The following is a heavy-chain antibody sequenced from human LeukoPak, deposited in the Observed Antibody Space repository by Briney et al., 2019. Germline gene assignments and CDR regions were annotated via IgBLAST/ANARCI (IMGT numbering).Heavy chain of an antibody. V-gene: IGHV4-39*01. CDR2: IHYTGST. CDR1: GGSISSSSYY. D-gene: IGHD4-23*01. J-gene: IGHJ3*02. CDR3: ARHRGGFDI. Sequence: SETLTLTCTVSGGSISSSSYYWGWIRQPPGKGLEWIGSIHYTGSTYYSPSLKSRVSMSIDTSKNRFSLRLSSVTAADTAIYYCARHRGGFDIWGQGTMATVSS.